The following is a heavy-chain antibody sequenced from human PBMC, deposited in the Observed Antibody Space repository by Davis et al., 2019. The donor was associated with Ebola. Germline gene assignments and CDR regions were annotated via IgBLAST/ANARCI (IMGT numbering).Heavy chain of an antibody. V-gene: IGHV3-30*19. J-gene: IGHJ4*02. D-gene: IGHD6-19*01. CDR3: ARDRYGYSSGSLDY. CDR1: GFTFSSFG. CDR2: ISYDGSRR. Sequence: GESLKISCAASGFTFSSFGMHWVRQAPGKGLEWVAVISYDGSRRYYADSVKGRFTISRDNAKNSLYLQMNSLRAEDTAVYYCARDRYGYSSGSLDYWGQGTLVTVSS.